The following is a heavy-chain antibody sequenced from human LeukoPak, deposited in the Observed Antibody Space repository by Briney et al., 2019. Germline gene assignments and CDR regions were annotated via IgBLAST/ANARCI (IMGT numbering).Heavy chain of an antibody. J-gene: IGHJ6*02. CDR2: IYSGGST. V-gene: IGHV3-NL1*01. Sequence: GGSLRLSCAASGFTFSSFGMHWVRQGPGKGLEWVSVIYSGGSTYYTDSVNGRFTISRDTSKNTLHLQMNSLRAEDTAMYFCATTSGIHYYSAMDVWGQGTTVTVSS. CDR3: ATTSGIHYYSAMDV. CDR1: GFTFSSFG. D-gene: IGHD5-18*01.